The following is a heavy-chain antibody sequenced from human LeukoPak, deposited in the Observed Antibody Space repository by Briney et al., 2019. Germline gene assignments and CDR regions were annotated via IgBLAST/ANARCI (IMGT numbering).Heavy chain of an antibody. V-gene: IGHV4-4*07. CDR2: IYTSGST. CDR1: GGSISSYY. CDR3: ARDLVVVPAAIGSFDY. J-gene: IGHJ4*02. Sequence: SETLSLTCTVSGGSISSYYWSWIRQPAGKGLEWIGRIYTSGSTNYNPSLKSRVTMSVDTSKNQFSLKLSSVTAADTAVNYCARDLVVVPAAIGSFDYWGQGTLVTVSS. D-gene: IGHD2-2*01.